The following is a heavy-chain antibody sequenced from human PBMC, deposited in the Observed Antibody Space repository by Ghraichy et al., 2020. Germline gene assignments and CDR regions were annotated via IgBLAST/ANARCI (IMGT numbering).Heavy chain of an antibody. CDR1: GFSLSTSGMY. CDR2: IDWDDDK. D-gene: IGHD3-10*01. J-gene: IGHJ4*02. CDR3: ARMGRYGSGTHNVDY. Sequence: SGPTLVKPTQTLTLTCTFSGFSLSTSGMYVSWIRQPPGKALEWLAFIDWDDDKYYSTSLKTRLTISKDTSNNQVVLTMTNMDPVDTATYYCARMGRYGSGTHNVDYWGQGTLVTVSS. V-gene: IGHV2-70*01.